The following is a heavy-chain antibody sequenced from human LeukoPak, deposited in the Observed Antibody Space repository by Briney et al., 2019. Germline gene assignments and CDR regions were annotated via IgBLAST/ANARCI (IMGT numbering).Heavy chain of an antibody. Sequence: GGSLRLSCAVSGINVSTNYMTWIRQAPGKGLEWVSLIYGGGAAYYAVSVRGRFIISRDNSKNTLFLQMNSLRPEDTAVYYCVSSTGQQLIPYDYWGQGTHVAVSS. D-gene: IGHD6-13*01. J-gene: IGHJ4*02. V-gene: IGHV3-66*02. CDR1: GINVSTNY. CDR2: IYGGGAA. CDR3: VSSTGQQLIPYDY.